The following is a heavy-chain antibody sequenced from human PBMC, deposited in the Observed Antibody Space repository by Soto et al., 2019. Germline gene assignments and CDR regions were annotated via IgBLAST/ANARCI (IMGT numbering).Heavy chain of an antibody. CDR2: IYHSGST. D-gene: IGHD4-17*01. Sequence: SETLSLTCAVSGGSISSGGYSWSWIRQPPGKGLEWIGYIYHSGSTYYNPSLKSRVTISVDRSKNQFSLKLNSVTAADTAVYYCARGVTTVTTIDYWGQGTLVTVSS. CDR1: GGSISSGGYS. V-gene: IGHV4-30-2*01. J-gene: IGHJ4*02. CDR3: ARGVTTVTTIDY.